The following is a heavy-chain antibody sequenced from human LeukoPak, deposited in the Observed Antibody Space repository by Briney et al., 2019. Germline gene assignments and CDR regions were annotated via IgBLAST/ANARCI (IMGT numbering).Heavy chain of an antibody. V-gene: IGHV4-39*01. CDR2: IYYSGST. CDR1: GDSISGSSYF. CDR3: ARHRCRAIGCPSDY. Sequence: PSETLSLTCTVSGDSISGSSYFWGWIRQPPGKGLEWIGSIYYSGSTYYNPSLKTRVTISVDTSKNQFSLKLSSVTAADTAVYYCARHRCRAIGCPSDYWGQGALVTVSS. J-gene: IGHJ4*02. D-gene: IGHD3-16*02.